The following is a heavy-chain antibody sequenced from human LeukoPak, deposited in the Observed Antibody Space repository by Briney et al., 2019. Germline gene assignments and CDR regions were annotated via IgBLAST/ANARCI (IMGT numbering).Heavy chain of an antibody. CDR1: GYTFTTYA. Sequence: ASVKVSCKASGYTFTTYAMNWVRQAPGQGLEWMGWINTNTGNPTYAQGFTGRFVFSLDSSVSTAYLQISSLKAEDTAVYYCARAQYYDFWSGYYYMDVWGKGTTVTVSS. D-gene: IGHD3-3*01. J-gene: IGHJ6*03. V-gene: IGHV7-4-1*02. CDR3: ARAQYYDFWSGYYYMDV. CDR2: INTNTGNP.